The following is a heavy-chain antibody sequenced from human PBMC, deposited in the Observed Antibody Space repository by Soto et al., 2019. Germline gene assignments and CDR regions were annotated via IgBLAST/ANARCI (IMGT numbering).Heavy chain of an antibody. CDR3: AHSLITIFGVVIMGDYFDH. CDR2: IYWNDDK. D-gene: IGHD3-3*01. J-gene: IGHJ4*02. CDR1: GFSLSTSGVG. V-gene: IGHV2-5*01. Sequence: SGPTLVNPTQTLTLTCTFSGFSLSTSGVGVGWIRQPPGKALEWLALIYWNDDKRYSPSLKSRLTITKDTSKNQVVLTMTSMDPVDTATYYCAHSLITIFGVVIMGDYFDHWGQGTLVTVSS.